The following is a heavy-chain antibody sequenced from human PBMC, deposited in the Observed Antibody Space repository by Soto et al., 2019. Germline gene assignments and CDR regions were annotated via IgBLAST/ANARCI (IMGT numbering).Heavy chain of an antibody. J-gene: IGHJ5*02. Sequence: VGSLRLSCAASGFTFSSYAMSWVRQAPGKGLEWVSAISGSGGSTYYADSVKGRFTISRDNSKNTLYLQMNSLRAEDTAVYYCAKVRIAAAVPNWFDPWGQGTLVTVSS. D-gene: IGHD6-13*01. CDR1: GFTFSSYA. V-gene: IGHV3-23*01. CDR2: ISGSGGST. CDR3: AKVRIAAAVPNWFDP.